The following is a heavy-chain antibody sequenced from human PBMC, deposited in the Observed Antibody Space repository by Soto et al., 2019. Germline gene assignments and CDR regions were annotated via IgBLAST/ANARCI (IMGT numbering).Heavy chain of an antibody. CDR2: IYHSGYT. D-gene: IGHD4-17*01. CDR1: GGSIRSGGYS. J-gene: IGHJ6*02. CDR3: ARAHYGDYGYGMDV. V-gene: IGHV4-30-2*01. Sequence: QLQLQESGSGLVKPSQTLSLTCAVSGGSIRSGGYSWSWIRQPPGKGLEWIGYIYHSGYTYFNPSLTSRVTVSVDRSKNQFSLKLSSVTAADTAVYYCARAHYGDYGYGMDVWGQGTTVTVSS.